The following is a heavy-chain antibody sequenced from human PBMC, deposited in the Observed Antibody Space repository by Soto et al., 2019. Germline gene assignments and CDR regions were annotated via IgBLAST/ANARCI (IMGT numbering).Heavy chain of an antibody. CDR3: EGAAAGTGY. V-gene: IGHV1-69*02. CDR1: GGTFSSYT. J-gene: IGHJ4*02. D-gene: IGHD6-13*01. Sequence: QVQLVQSGAEVKKPGSSVKVSCKASGGTFSSYTISWVRQAPGQGLEWMGRIIPILGIANYAQKFQGRVTISGEESTSTAYMELSSLRSEDTAVYYCEGAAAGTGYWGQGTLVTVSS. CDR2: IIPILGIA.